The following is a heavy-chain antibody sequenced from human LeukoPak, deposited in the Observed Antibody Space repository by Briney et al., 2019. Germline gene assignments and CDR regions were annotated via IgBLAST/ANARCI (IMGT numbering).Heavy chain of an antibody. D-gene: IGHD3-22*01. CDR3: ARDLESYYDSSGYYLDAFDI. V-gene: IGHV1-2*02. Sequence: ASVKVSCKASGYTFTGYYMHWVRQAPGQGLEWMGWINPNSGGTNYAQKFQGRVTMTRDTSISTAYMELSRLRSDDTAVYYCARDLESYYDSSGYYLDAFDIWGQGTMVTVSS. CDR1: GYTFTGYY. CDR2: INPNSGGT. J-gene: IGHJ3*02.